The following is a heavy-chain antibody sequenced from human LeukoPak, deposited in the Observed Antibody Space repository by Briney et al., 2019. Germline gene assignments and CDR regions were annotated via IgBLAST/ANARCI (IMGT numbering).Heavy chain of an antibody. CDR3: ARLDYYDSSGYSYAFDI. CDR1: GYSISSAYY. V-gene: IGHV4-38-2*01. D-gene: IGHD3-22*01. J-gene: IGHJ3*02. Sequence: SETLSLTCAVSGYSISSAYYWGWIRQPPGKGLEWIGSIYHSGNTYYNPSLKSRVTISVDTSKNQFSLKLRSVTAADTAVYYCARLDYYDSSGYSYAFDIWGQGTMVTVSS. CDR2: IYHSGNT.